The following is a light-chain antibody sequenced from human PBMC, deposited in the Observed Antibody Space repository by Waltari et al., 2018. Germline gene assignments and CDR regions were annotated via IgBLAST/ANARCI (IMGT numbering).Light chain of an antibody. CDR1: QSVGSSS. V-gene: IGKV3-20*01. Sequence: EIVLTQSPGTASLSPGERVTLSCRAIQSVGSSSLAWYQQKPGQATRLVIYRASRRATGIPDRFSGSGSGTDFSLTISRLEPEDFAVYYCQQHGTLPATFGQGTKVEIK. CDR3: QQHGTLPAT. CDR2: RAS. J-gene: IGKJ1*01.